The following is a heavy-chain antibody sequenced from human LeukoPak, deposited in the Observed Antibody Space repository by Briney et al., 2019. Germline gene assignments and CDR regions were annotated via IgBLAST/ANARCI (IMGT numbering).Heavy chain of an antibody. CDR3: ASTNFDYGDYRYYFDY. V-gene: IGHV4-59*10. D-gene: IGHD4-17*01. J-gene: IGHJ4*02. Sequence: SETLSLTCAVYGGSFSGYYWSWIRQPAGKGLEWIGRIYTSGSTNYNPSLKSRVTISVDTPKNQFSLKLSSVTAADTAVYYCASTNFDYGDYRYYFDYWGQGTLVTVSS. CDR2: IYTSGST. CDR1: GGSFSGYY.